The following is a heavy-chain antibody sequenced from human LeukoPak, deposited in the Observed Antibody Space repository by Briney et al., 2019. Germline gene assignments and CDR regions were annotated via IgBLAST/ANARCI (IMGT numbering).Heavy chain of an antibody. J-gene: IGHJ4*02. Sequence: PGGPLRLSCAAAGFTFSDYWMTWVRQFPGQGLEWVANIKQDGSESYYVDSVKGRFTISRDNAKQSLYLDMDSLRVEDTAVYYYARVGAWDLQRVFDHWGQGALVTVSS. D-gene: IGHD1-26*01. CDR2: IKQDGSES. V-gene: IGHV3-7*01. CDR3: ARVGAWDLQRVFDH. CDR1: GFTFSDYW.